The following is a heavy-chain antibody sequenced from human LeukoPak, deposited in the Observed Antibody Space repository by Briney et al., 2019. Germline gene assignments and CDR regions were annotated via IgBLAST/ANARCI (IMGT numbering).Heavy chain of an antibody. CDR1: GGTFSSYT. J-gene: IGHJ4*02. CDR2: IIPILGIA. D-gene: IGHD3-3*01. Sequence: ASVKVSCKASGGTFSSYTISWVRQAPGQGLEWMGRIIPILGIANYAQKFQGRVTITADKSTSTAYMELSSLRSEDTAVYYCASGYDFWSGLDYWGQGTLVTVSS. CDR3: ASGYDFWSGLDY. V-gene: IGHV1-69*02.